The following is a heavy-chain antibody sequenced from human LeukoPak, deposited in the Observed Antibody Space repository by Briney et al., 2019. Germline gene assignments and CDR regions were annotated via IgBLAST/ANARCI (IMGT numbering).Heavy chain of an antibody. J-gene: IGHJ6*02. CDR3: AKDLFAYYDILTGYYTLREYYYYYGMDV. CDR2: ISYDGSNK. Sequence: AGGSLRLSCAASGFTFSSYGMHWVRQAPGKGLEWVAVISYDGSNKYYADSVKGRFTISRDNSKNTLYLQMNSLRAEDTAVYYCAKDLFAYYDILTGYYTLREYYYYYGMDVWGQGTTVTVPS. D-gene: IGHD3-9*01. V-gene: IGHV3-30*18. CDR1: GFTFSSYG.